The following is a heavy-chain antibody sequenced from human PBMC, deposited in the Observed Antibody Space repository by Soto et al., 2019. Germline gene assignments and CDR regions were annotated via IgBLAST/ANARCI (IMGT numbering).Heavy chain of an antibody. V-gene: IGHV3-21*01. CDR2: ISSISSYI. Sequence: GTLRLSGAASVFTFSSYSMNWVRQAPGKGLEWVSSISSISSYIYYADSVKGRFTISRDTAKNSVYLQMNSLRAEDTAVYDCAREGLGVSATIHFDPWGPGTLVTVSS. J-gene: IGHJ5*02. CDR1: VFTFSSYS. CDR3: AREGLGVSATIHFDP. D-gene: IGHD2-15*01.